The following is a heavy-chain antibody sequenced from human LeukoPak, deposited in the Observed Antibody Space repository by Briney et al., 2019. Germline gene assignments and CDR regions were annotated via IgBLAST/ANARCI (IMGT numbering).Heavy chain of an antibody. J-gene: IGHJ3*02. D-gene: IGHD1-26*01. CDR2: IYYSGST. V-gene: IGHV4-59*08. Sequence: SETLSLTCTVSGGSISSYYWSWIRQPPGKGLEWIGYIYYSGSTNYNPSLKSRVTTSVDTSKNQFSLKLSSVTAADTAVYYCARRIPREADAFDIWGQGTMVTVSS. CDR1: GGSISSYY. CDR3: ARRIPREADAFDI.